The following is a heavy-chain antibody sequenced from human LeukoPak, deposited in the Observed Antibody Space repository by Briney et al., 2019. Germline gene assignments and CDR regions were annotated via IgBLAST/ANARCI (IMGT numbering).Heavy chain of an antibody. CDR1: GFTFNNYA. D-gene: IGHD3-22*01. CDR3: AKRSSISSGYFDF. J-gene: IGHJ4*02. CDR2: ITGSGAST. Sequence: TGGSLRLSCTASGFTFNNYAMTWVRQAPGKGLEWVSAITGSGASTNYADSVKGRFTISRENSKNTIYLQMNSLRAEDTAMYYCAKRSSISSGYFDFWGRGTLVTVSS. V-gene: IGHV3-23*01.